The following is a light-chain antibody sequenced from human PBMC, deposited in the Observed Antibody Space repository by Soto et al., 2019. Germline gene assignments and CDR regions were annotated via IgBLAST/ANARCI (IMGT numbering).Light chain of an antibody. CDR1: SSNIGSNS. J-gene: IGLJ1*01. Sequence: QSVLTQPPSASGTPGQRVSISCSGSSSNIGSNSVQWHQQLPGTAPNLLIYADNQRPSGVPDRFSGSKSGTSASLAITGLQSGDEADYYCAAWDDSLNGFVFGTGTQVTVL. CDR3: AAWDDSLNGFV. V-gene: IGLV1-44*01. CDR2: ADN.